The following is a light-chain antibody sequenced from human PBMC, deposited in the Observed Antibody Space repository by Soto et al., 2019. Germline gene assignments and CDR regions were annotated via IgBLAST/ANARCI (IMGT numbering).Light chain of an antibody. J-gene: IGLJ3*02. Sequence: QSVLTQPPSVSGAPGQRVTISCTGSSSNIGAGYDVHWYQQLPGTAPKLLISGNSNRPSGVPDRFSGSKSGTSASLAITGLQAEDEADYYCQSYDSSRSGWVFGGGTKLPVL. CDR3: QSYDSSRSGWV. CDR1: SSNIGAGYD. CDR2: GNS. V-gene: IGLV1-40*01.